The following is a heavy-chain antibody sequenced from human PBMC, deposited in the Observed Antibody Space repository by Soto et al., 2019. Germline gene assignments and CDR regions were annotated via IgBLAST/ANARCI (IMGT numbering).Heavy chain of an antibody. CDR2: IYSSGST. Sequence: ETLSLTCTVSGGSISNSYWSWIRQSPVRGLEWIGYIYSSGSTNYNPSLESRVTISVDTSKNQFSLKLRSLSAADTAVYYCARLAHVRYFDWLSYFDYWGQGALVTVSS. V-gene: IGHV4-59*08. D-gene: IGHD3-9*01. CDR3: ARLAHVRYFDWLSYFDY. J-gene: IGHJ4*02. CDR1: GGSISNSY.